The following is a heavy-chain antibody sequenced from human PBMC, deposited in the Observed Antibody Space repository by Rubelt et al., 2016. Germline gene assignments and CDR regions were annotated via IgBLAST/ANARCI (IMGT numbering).Heavy chain of an antibody. V-gene: IGHV4-59*01. J-gene: IGHJ4*02. D-gene: IGHD3/OR15-3a*01. Sequence: QVQLQESGPGLVKPSETLSLTCTVSGGSISSYYWSWIRQPPGKGLEWIGYVYYTGSTHYNPSLKSRVTISADRSKNQLSPKLSSVTAADTAVYYCASWTVYFDNWGQGTLVTASS. CDR3: ASWTVYFDN. CDR2: VYYTGST. CDR1: GGSISSYY.